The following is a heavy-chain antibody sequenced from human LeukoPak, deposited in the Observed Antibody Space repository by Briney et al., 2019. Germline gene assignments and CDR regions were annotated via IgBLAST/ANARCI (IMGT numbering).Heavy chain of an antibody. CDR2: VYSGGST. CDR1: GFTVSSNH. J-gene: IGHJ4*02. CDR3: ARGPAGYN. D-gene: IGHD1-1*01. V-gene: IGHV3-53*01. Sequence: GGSLRLSCAASGFTVSSNHMSWVRQAPGKGLEWVSVVYSGGSTDYADSVKGRFTISRDNSKNTLYLQMNSLRAEDTAVYHCARGPAGYNWGQGTLVTVSS.